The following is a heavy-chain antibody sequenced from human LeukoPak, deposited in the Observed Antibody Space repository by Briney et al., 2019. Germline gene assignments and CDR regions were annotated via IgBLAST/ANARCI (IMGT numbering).Heavy chain of an antibody. CDR1: GGSISSSRYY. CDR2: IYYSGST. Sequence: SETLSLTCTVSGGSISSSRYYWGWIRQPPGKGLEWIGSIYYSGSTYYNPSLKSRVTISVDTSKNQFSLKLSSVTAADTAVYYCARNYGDYVDYWGQGTLVTVSS. V-gene: IGHV4-39*01. J-gene: IGHJ4*02. CDR3: ARNYGDYVDY. D-gene: IGHD4-17*01.